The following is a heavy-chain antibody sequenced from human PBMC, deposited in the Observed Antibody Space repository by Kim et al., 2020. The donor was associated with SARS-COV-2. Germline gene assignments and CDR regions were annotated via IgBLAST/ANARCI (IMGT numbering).Heavy chain of an antibody. D-gene: IGHD3-3*01. CDR3: ARDPIDLYHFWSGYLPAYYGMDV. J-gene: IGHJ6*02. Sequence: GGSLRLSCAASGFTFSSYGMHWVRQAPGKGLEWVAVIWYDGSNKYYADSVKGRFTISRDNSKNTLYLQMNSLRAEDTAVYYCARDPIDLYHFWSGYLPAYYGMDVWGQGTTVTVSS. V-gene: IGHV3-33*08. CDR2: IWYDGSNK. CDR1: GFTFSSYG.